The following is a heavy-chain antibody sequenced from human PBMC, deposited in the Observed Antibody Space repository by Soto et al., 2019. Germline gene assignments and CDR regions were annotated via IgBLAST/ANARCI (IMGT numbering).Heavy chain of an antibody. CDR1: GGSISSGGYY. CDR2: IYYSGST. V-gene: IGHV4-31*03. J-gene: IGHJ5*02. D-gene: IGHD4-4*01. Sequence: SETLSLTCTVSGGSISSGGYYWSWVRQHPGKGLEWIGYIYYSGSTYYNPSLKSRVTISVDTSKNQFSLKLSSVTAADTAVYYCERVQKIYSIYLWLDPSGQGTLVTV. CDR3: ERVQKIYSIYLWLDP.